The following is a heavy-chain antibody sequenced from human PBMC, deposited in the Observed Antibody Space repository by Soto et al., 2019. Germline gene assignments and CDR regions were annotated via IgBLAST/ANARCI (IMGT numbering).Heavy chain of an antibody. CDR3: AREWQQLTRFIVPYFYYGMDV. CDR2: INTSGGGT. D-gene: IGHD3-3*01. V-gene: IGHV3-23*01. Sequence: SLRLSCAASGFALSSYAVGWVRQAPGKGLEWVSSINTSGGGTFYADSVRGRFTISRDNSKNALFLQMHGLRAEDTAVYYCAREWQQLTRFIVPYFYYGMDVWGQGATVTVSS. J-gene: IGHJ6*02. CDR1: GFALSSYA.